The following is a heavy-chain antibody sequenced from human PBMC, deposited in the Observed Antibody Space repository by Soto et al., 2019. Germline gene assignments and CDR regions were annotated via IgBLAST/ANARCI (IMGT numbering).Heavy chain of an antibody. CDR1: GRSFSDYY. D-gene: IGHD3-10*01. CDR3: AGPQRCGEFPSQFYGMDV. CDR2: INHSGST. J-gene: IGHJ6*02. V-gene: IGHV4-34*01. Sequence: QVQLQQWGAGLLKPSETLSLKCAVYGRSFSDYYWSWIRQPPGMGLEWIGEINHSGSTNYNPSLKSRVTISVDTSKNQFSLKLSSVTAADTAVYYCAGPQRCGEFPSQFYGMDVWGQGTTVTVSS.